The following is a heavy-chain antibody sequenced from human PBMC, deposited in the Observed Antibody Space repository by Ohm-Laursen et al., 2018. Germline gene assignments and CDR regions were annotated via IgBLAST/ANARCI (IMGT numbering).Heavy chain of an antibody. D-gene: IGHD1-26*01. CDR1: GFTFNNYG. CDR2: IWYDGSNK. J-gene: IGHJ4*02. V-gene: IGHV3-33*01. CDR3: AGVQVGATSLDY. Sequence: SLRLSCAASGFTFNNYGMHWVRQAPGKGLEWVAVIWYDGSNKYHADSVKGRFTISRDNSKNTLYLQMNSLRAEDTAVYYCAGVQVGATSLDYWGQGTLVTVSS.